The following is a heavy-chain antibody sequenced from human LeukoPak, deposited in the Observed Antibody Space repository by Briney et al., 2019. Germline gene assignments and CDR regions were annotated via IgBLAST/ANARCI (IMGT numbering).Heavy chain of an antibody. CDR1: GFTFSSYA. Sequence: GGSLRLSCAASGFTFSSYAMSWVRQAPGKGLEWVSAISGSGGSTYYADSVKGRFTISRDNSKNTLYLQMNSLRAEDTAVYYCAKGGTMVRGVIMGPDYYYYGMDVWGQGTTATVSS. CDR3: AKGGTMVRGVIMGPDYYYYGMDV. D-gene: IGHD3-10*01. J-gene: IGHJ6*02. CDR2: ISGSGGST. V-gene: IGHV3-23*01.